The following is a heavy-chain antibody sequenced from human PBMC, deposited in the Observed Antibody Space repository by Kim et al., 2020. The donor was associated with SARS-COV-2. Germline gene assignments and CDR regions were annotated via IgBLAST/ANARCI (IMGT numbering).Heavy chain of an antibody. J-gene: IGHJ6*02. CDR2: ISSSSSYI. CDR1: GFTFSSYS. CDR3: ARDSVVVVAATRYYYYGMDV. Sequence: GGSLRLSCAASGFTFSSYSMNWVRQAPGKGLEWVSSISSSSSYIYYADSVKGRFTISRDNAKNSLYLQMNSLRAEDTAVYYCARDSVVVVAATRYYYYGMDVWGQGTTVTVSS. V-gene: IGHV3-21*01. D-gene: IGHD2-15*01.